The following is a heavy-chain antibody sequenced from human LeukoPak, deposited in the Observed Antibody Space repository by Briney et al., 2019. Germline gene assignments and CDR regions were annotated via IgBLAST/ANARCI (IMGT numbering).Heavy chain of an antibody. CDR1: GYTLTELS. CDR3: ATGRYYDILTPD. V-gene: IGHV1-24*01. J-gene: IGHJ4*02. CDR2: FDPEDGET. Sequence: ASVKVSCKVSGYTLTELSMHWVRQVPGKGLEWMGGFDPEDGETIYAQKFQGRVTMTEDTSTDTAYMELSSLRSEDTAVYYCATGRYYDILTPDWGQGTLVTVSS. D-gene: IGHD3-9*01.